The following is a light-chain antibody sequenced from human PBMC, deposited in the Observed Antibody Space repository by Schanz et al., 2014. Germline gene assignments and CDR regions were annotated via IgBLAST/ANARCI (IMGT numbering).Light chain of an antibody. Sequence: QLVLTQPPSASASLGASVTLTCTLSSGYSNYKVDWYQQRPGKGPRFVMRVGTGGIVRSKGDGIPDRFSVLGSGLNRYLTIKNIQEEDESDYHCGADHGSGSNFFWVFGGGTKLTVL. CDR3: GADHGSGSNFFWV. J-gene: IGLJ3*02. CDR1: SGYSNYK. V-gene: IGLV9-49*01. CDR2: VGTGGIVR.